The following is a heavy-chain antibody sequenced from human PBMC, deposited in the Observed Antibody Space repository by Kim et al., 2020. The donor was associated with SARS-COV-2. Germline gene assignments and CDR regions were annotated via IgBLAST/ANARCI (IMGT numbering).Heavy chain of an antibody. Sequence: ASVKVSCKVSGYTLTELSMHWVRQAPGKGLEWMGGFDPEDGETIYAQKFQGRVTMTEDTSTDTAYMELSSLRSEDTAVYYCATEGSYSGSYRTSRYYYYGMDVWGQGTTVTVSS. V-gene: IGHV1-24*01. D-gene: IGHD1-26*01. CDR1: GYTLTELS. J-gene: IGHJ6*02. CDR2: FDPEDGET. CDR3: ATEGSYSGSYRTSRYYYYGMDV.